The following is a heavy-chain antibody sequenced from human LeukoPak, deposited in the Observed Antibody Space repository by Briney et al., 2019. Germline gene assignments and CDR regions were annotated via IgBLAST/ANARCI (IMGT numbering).Heavy chain of an antibody. D-gene: IGHD1-14*01. CDR1: GFTFSSYE. Sequence: PGGSPRLSCAASGFTFSSYEMNWVRQAPGKGLEWVSYISSSGSTIYYADSVKGRFTISRDNAKNSLYLQMNSLRAEDTAVYYCARSRPHHKAAPGYYGMDVWGQGTTVTVSS. CDR3: ARSRPHHKAAPGYYGMDV. J-gene: IGHJ6*02. V-gene: IGHV3-48*03. CDR2: ISSSGSTI.